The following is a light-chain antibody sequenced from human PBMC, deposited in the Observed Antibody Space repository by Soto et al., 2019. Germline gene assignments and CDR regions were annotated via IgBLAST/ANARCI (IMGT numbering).Light chain of an antibody. CDR3: QQYNSYSVT. V-gene: IGKV1-5*03. J-gene: IGKJ1*01. Sequence: DIQMTQSPSTLSASVGDRVTITCRASQSISGWLAWYQQKPGKAPKLLIYTASTLASGVPLRFSGGGSGTEFTLTISSLQPDDFATSYCQQYNSYSVTFGQGTKVEI. CDR1: QSISGW. CDR2: TAS.